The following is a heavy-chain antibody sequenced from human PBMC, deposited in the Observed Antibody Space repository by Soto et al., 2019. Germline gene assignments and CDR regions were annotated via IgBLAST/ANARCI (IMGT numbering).Heavy chain of an antibody. CDR1: GGSFSGYY. D-gene: IGHD2-2*02. CDR3: ARLTDCSSTSCYSLADWFDP. CDR2: INHSGST. Sequence: SETLSLTCAVYGGSFSGYYWSWIRQPPGKGLEWIGEINHSGSTNYNPSLKSRVTISVDTSKNQFSLKLSSVTAADTAVYYCARLTDCSSTSCYSLADWFDPWGQGTLVTVSS. V-gene: IGHV4-34*01. J-gene: IGHJ5*02.